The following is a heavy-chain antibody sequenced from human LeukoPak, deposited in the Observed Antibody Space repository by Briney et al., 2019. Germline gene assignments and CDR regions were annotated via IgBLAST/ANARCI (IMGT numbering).Heavy chain of an antibody. J-gene: IGHJ6*02. Sequence: PGGSLRLSCAASGFTFSSYAMSWVRQAPGKGLEWVSAISGSGGSTYYADSVKGRFTISRDNSKNTLYLQMNSLRAEDTAVYYCAKVGNVDIVATIYYYYGMDVWGQGTTVTVFS. V-gene: IGHV3-23*01. CDR2: ISGSGGST. CDR1: GFTFSSYA. CDR3: AKVGNVDIVATIYYYYGMDV. D-gene: IGHD5-12*01.